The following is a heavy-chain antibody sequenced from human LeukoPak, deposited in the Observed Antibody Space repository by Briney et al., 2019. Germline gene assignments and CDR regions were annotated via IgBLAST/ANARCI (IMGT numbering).Heavy chain of an antibody. J-gene: IGHJ4*02. V-gene: IGHV3-23*01. CDR3: AKWGDHPRSPFDY. CDR2: ISGSGGST. Sequence: GGSLRLSRAASGFTFSSYAMSWVRQAPGKGLEWVSAISGSGGSTYYADSVKGRFTISRDNSKNTLYLQMNSLRAEDTAVYYCAKWGDHPRSPFDYWGQGTLVTVSS. CDR1: GFTFSSYA. D-gene: IGHD2-21*02.